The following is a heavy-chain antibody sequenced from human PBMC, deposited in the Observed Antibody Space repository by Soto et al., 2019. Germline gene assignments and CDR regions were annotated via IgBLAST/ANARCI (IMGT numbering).Heavy chain of an antibody. CDR1: GFAFNTYS. J-gene: IGHJ4*02. V-gene: IGHV3-30-3*01. Sequence: LRLSCAASGFAFNTYSMHWVRQAPGRGLEWVAVISYDGSNKFYADSVKGRFTISRDNSKNTLYLEMNSLRGEDTAVYYCAKVSPMGYFFDFWGQGTLVTGSS. CDR3: AKVSPMGYFFDF. CDR2: ISYDGSNK.